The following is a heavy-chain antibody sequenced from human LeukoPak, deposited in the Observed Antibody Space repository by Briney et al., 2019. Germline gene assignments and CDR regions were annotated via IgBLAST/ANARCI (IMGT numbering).Heavy chain of an antibody. J-gene: IGHJ6*03. CDR3: GRAPYYYYMDV. CDR1: GGSISSGDYY. Sequence: SETLSLTCTVSGGSISSGDYYWSWIRQPPGKGLEWIGYIYYSGSTYYNPSLKSRVTISVDTSKNQFSLKLSSVTAADTAVYYCGRAPYYYYMDVWGKGTTVTVSS. V-gene: IGHV4-30-4*01. CDR2: IYYSGST.